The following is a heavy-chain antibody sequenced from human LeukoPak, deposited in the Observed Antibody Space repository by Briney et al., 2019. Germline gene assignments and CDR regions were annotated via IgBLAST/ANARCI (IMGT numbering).Heavy chain of an antibody. J-gene: IGHJ6*03. Sequence: SVKVSCKASGGTFSSYAISWVRQAPGQGLEWMGGIIPIFGTANYAQKFQGRVTITTDESTSTAYMELSSLRSEDTAVYYCARGSVRDSSDSRYYYYYYYMDVWGKGTTVTVSS. D-gene: IGHD3-22*01. V-gene: IGHV1-69*05. CDR2: IIPIFGTA. CDR3: ARGSVRDSSDSRYYYYYYYMDV. CDR1: GGTFSSYA.